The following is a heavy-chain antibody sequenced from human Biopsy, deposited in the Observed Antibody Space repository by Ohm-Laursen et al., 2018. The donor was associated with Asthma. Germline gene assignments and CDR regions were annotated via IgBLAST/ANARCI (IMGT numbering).Heavy chain of an antibody. J-gene: IGHJ5*02. D-gene: IGHD6-19*01. V-gene: IGHV4-30-4*02. CDR2: IHYSGST. CDR3: ARASVAASSNWFDP. CDR1: GASIKTDDHS. Sequence: SDTLSLTCTVSGASIKTDDHSWSWLRQPPGKGLEWFGFIHYSGSTSYNPSLKGGVTISVDTSKNQFSLKLSSVTAADTAVYYCARASVAASSNWFDPWGQGTLVTVSS.